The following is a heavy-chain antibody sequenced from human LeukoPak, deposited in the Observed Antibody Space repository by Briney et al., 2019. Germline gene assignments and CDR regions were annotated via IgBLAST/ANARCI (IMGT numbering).Heavy chain of an antibody. CDR3: ARLDAAAGRYLQFFY. Sequence: PSETLSLTCTVSGGSISNYYWSWIRQSPEKGLEWIGYIHDSGSTNYNPSLKSRVTILVDTSKNQFSLKLSPVTAADTAVYYCARLDAAAGRYLQFFYWGQGTLVTVSS. CDR1: GGSISNYY. J-gene: IGHJ4*02. V-gene: IGHV4-59*08. CDR2: IHDSGST. D-gene: IGHD5-24*01.